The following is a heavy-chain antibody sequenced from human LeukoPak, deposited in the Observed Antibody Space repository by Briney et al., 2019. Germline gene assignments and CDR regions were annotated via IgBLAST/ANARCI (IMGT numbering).Heavy chain of an antibody. CDR1: GYTFTSYY. Sequence: GASVKVSCKASGYTFTSYYMHWVRQAPGQGLEWMGIINPSGGSTSYAQKFQGRVTMTRDTSTSTVYMELSRLRSDDTAVYYCARGTYYYGSGSEIDYWGQGTLVTVSS. CDR2: INPSGGST. J-gene: IGHJ4*02. D-gene: IGHD3-10*01. V-gene: IGHV1-46*01. CDR3: ARGTYYYGSGSEIDY.